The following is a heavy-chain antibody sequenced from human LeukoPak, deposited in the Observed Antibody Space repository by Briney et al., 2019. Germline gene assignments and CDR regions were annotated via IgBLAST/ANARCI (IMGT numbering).Heavy chain of an antibody. Sequence: GGSLRLSCAASGFTFSSYAMSWVRQAPGKGLEWVSAISGSGGSTYYADSVKGRFTISRDNSKNTLYLQMNSLRAEDTAVYYCAKDPRGSGSYSEIDYWGQGTLVTVSS. CDR1: GFTFSSYA. CDR2: ISGSGGST. J-gene: IGHJ4*02. CDR3: AKDPRGSGSYSEIDY. D-gene: IGHD3-10*01. V-gene: IGHV3-23*01.